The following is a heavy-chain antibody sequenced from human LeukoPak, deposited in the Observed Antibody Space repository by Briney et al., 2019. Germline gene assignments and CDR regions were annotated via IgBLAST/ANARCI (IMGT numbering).Heavy chain of an antibody. Sequence: GSLRLSCAASGFIFSNYAMYWVRQAPGRGLEWVSGITDSGGRTYYADSVKGRFTISRDNSKNTPYLQMNSLTAEDTAVYYCAKGQMLESRLDYWGQGTLVTVSS. CDR3: AKGQMLESRLDY. V-gene: IGHV3-23*01. CDR2: ITDSGGRT. D-gene: IGHD3-10*02. J-gene: IGHJ4*02. CDR1: GFIFSNYA.